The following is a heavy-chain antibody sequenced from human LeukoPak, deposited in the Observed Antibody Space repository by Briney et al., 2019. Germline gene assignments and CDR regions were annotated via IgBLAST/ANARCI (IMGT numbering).Heavy chain of an antibody. D-gene: IGHD5-18*01. CDR3: AKALSGYSYGIDY. J-gene: IGHJ4*02. CDR2: ISGSGGST. V-gene: IGHV3-23*01. Sequence: GGSLRLSCAASGFTSSSYAMTWVRQVPGKGLEWVSGISGSGGSTYYADSMKGRFTISRDNSKNTLYLQMNSLRAEDTAVYYCAKALSGYSYGIDYWGQGILVTVSS. CDR1: GFTSSSYA.